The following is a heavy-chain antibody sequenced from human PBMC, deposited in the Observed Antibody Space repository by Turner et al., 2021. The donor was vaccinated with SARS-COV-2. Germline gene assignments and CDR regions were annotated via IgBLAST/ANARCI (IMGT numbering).Heavy chain of an antibody. D-gene: IGHD5-12*01. V-gene: IGHV3-30*18. Sequence: QVQLVESGGGVVKLGGSLHLSGPASEFAFLGYGMHWVRQAPGKGLEWVAVISYDGINKYYADSVKGRFTISRDNSKNTLYLQMNSLRAEDTAVYYCAKVSPNRGLRPYYYYYGMDVWGQGTTVTVSS. CDR2: ISYDGINK. CDR1: EFAFLGYG. CDR3: AKVSPNRGLRPYYYYYGMDV. J-gene: IGHJ6*02.